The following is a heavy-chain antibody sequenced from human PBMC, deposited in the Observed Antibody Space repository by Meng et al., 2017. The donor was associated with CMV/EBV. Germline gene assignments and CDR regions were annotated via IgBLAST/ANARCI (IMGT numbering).Heavy chain of an antibody. CDR2: INPSGGST. Sequence: QVQPSGPGVEMKKPRPSVKCSSKAASDSCTFYYWHWVRQSPGQGLEWMGRINPSGGSTSDAQKFQGRVTMTRETSTSTDYMVLIRLRSEDTAVYYCAEGDYGDAEVWGQGTLVTVSS. J-gene: IGHJ4*02. D-gene: IGHD4-17*01. CDR1: SDSCTFYY. CDR3: AEGDYGDAEV. V-gene: IGHV1-46*01.